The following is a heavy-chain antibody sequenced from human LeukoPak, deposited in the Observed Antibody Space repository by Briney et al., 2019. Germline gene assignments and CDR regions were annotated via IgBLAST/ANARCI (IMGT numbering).Heavy chain of an antibody. CDR1: GYTFTSYY. Sequence: ASVKVSCKASGYTFTSYYMHWVRQAPGQGLEWMGIINPSGGSTSYAQKFQGRVTMTTDTSTSTAYMELRSLRSDDTAVYYCARERGSGFDYWGQGTLVTVSS. CDR3: ARERGSGFDY. CDR2: INPSGGST. D-gene: IGHD3-10*01. J-gene: IGHJ4*02. V-gene: IGHV1-46*01.